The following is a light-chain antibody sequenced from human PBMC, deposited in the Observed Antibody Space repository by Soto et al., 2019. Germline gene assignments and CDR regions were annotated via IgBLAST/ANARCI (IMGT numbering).Light chain of an antibody. CDR2: SAS. CDR3: HQYGRAPWR. V-gene: IGKV3-20*01. J-gene: IGKJ1*01. CDR1: QGGFGNY. Sequence: EIVLTQSPGTLSLSPGESATLSCRASQGGFGNYLAWYQQKHGQAPRLLIDSASKRAPGTPDRFTGSGSGTDFTPGINSLEPEDFAVYSCHQYGRAPWRVGQGTKVEIK.